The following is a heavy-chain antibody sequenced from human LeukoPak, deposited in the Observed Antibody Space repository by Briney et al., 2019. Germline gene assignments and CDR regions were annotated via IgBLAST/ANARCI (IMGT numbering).Heavy chain of an antibody. CDR1: GFTFSFYS. CDR3: ARDPSFPG. J-gene: IGHJ4*02. V-gene: IGHV3-21*06. CDR2: ISSSSSYI. Sequence: GGSLRLSCAASGFTFSFYSMNWVRQAPGKGLEWVSSISSSSSYIFYTDSVKGRFTISRDNAKNSLYLQMNSLRAEDTAVYFCARDPSFPGWGQGTLVTVSS.